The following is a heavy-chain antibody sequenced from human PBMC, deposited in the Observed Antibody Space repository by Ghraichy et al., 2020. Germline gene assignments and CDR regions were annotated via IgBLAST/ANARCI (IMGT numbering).Heavy chain of an antibody. CDR2: INPSGGST. CDR3: ARDIGENDILTGYYSYYGMDV. V-gene: IGHV1-46*01. J-gene: IGHJ6*02. CDR1: GYTFTSYY. Sequence: ASVKVSCKASGYTFTSYYMHWVRQAPGQGLEWMGIINPSGGSTSYAQKFQGRVTMTRDTSTSTVYMELSSLRSEDTAVYYCARDIGENDILTGYYSYYGMDVWGQGTTVTVSS. D-gene: IGHD3-9*01.